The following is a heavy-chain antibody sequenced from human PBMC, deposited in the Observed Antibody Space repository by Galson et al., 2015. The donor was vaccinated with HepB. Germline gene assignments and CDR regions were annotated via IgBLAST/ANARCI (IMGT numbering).Heavy chain of an antibody. J-gene: IGHJ6*02. CDR2: INPNSGGT. Sequence: QSGAEVKKPGASVKVSCKASGYTFTGYYMHWVRQAPGQGLEWMGWINPNSGGTNYAQKFQGWVTMTRDTSISTAYMELSRLRSDDTAVYYCARSRVSGSYYNGYYGMDVWGQGTTVTVSS. D-gene: IGHD3-10*01. V-gene: IGHV1-2*04. CDR1: GYTFTGYY. CDR3: ARSRVSGSYYNGYYGMDV.